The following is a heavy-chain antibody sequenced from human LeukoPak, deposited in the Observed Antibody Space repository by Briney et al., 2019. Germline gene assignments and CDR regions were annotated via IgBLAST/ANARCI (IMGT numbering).Heavy chain of an antibody. CDR1: GFTFSSYS. J-gene: IGHJ4*02. CDR2: ISGSGGST. D-gene: IGHD2-2*01. V-gene: IGHV3-23*01. Sequence: PGGSLRLSCAASGFTFSSYSMNWVRQAPGKGLEWVSAISGSGGSTYYADSVKGRFTISRDNSKNTLYLQMNSLRAEDTAVYYCAKGVVVSSTSCYWSWGSCQVDVRYFDYWGQGTLVTVSS. CDR3: AKGVVVSSTSCYWSWGSCQVDVRYFDY.